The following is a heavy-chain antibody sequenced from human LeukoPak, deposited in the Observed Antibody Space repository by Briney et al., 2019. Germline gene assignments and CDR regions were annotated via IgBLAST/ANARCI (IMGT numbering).Heavy chain of an antibody. D-gene: IGHD4-11*01. CDR2: IYYSGST. Sequence: SETLSLTCTVSGGSISSGDYYWSWIRQPPGKGLEWIGYIYYSGSTYYNPSLKSRVTISVDTSKNQFSLKLSSVTAADTAVYYCASAYSNYTLDYHYYGMDVWGQGTTVTVSS. J-gene: IGHJ6*02. CDR3: ASAYSNYTLDYHYYGMDV. V-gene: IGHV4-30-4*01. CDR1: GGSISSGDYY.